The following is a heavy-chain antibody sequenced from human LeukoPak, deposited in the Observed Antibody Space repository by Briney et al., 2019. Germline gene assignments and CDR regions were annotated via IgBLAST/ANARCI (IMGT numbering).Heavy chain of an antibody. V-gene: IGHV6-1*01. Sequence: SQTLSLTCAISGDSVSSNSAAWNWIRQSPSRGLEWLGRTWYRSKWHYDYAVSVRSRITIYPDTSKNQFSLQLSSVTPEDTAVYYCAREPIASAGFNAFDIWGQGTMVTVSS. CDR2: TWYRSKWHY. CDR3: AREPIASAGFNAFDI. D-gene: IGHD6-13*01. CDR1: GDSVSSNSAA. J-gene: IGHJ3*02.